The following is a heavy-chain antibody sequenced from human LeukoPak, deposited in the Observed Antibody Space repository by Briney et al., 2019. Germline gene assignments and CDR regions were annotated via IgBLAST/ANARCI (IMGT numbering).Heavy chain of an antibody. Sequence: PGGSLRLSCAASGFTFSSYGMHWVRQAPGKGLEWVAVISYDGSNKYYADSVKGRFTISRDNSKNTLYLQMNSLRAEDTAVYYCARGPIRAMVNYYYYGMDVWGQGTTVTVSS. V-gene: IGHV3-30*03. CDR3: ARGPIRAMVNYYYYGMDV. CDR2: ISYDGSNK. CDR1: GFTFSSYG. D-gene: IGHD5-18*01. J-gene: IGHJ6*02.